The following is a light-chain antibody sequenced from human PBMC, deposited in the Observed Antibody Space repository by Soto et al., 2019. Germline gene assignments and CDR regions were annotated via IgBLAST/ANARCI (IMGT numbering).Light chain of an antibody. Sequence: EIVMTQSPATLSVSPGERVTLSCRASLSVSSRLAWYQQKPGQSPRLLIYGASTRATGIPARFSGSGSGTEFTLTISSLQSEDFGVYYCHQYNNLWTFGQGTKVEIK. CDR3: HQYNNLWT. CDR1: LSVSSR. J-gene: IGKJ1*01. V-gene: IGKV3-15*01. CDR2: GAS.